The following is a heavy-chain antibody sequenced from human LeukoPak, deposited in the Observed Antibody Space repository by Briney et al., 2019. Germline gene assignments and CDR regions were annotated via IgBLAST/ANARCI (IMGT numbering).Heavy chain of an antibody. CDR3: ASPGIAAAGADY. J-gene: IGHJ4*02. CDR2: ISSSSYI. V-gene: IGHV3-21*01. D-gene: IGHD6-13*01. CDR1: GFTFSSYS. Sequence: GGSLRLSCAASGFTFSSYSMNWVRQAPGKGLEWVSSISSSSYIYYSDSVKGRFTISRDNSKNTLYLQMNSLRAEDTAVYYCASPGIAAAGADYWGQGTLVTVSS.